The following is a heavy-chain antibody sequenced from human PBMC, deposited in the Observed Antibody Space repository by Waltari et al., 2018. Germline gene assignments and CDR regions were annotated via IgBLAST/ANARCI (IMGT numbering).Heavy chain of an antibody. V-gene: IGHV3-21*02. CDR2: ISRALTFI. CDR3: ARVSWDTITRKGIDY. CDR1: GDSINNNH. D-gene: IGHD1-26*01. J-gene: IGHJ4*02. Sequence: VQLQESGPGLVKPSGTLSLTCVVSGDSINNNHWWSWVRQATGKGLEWVSSISRALTFISNADSLKVRFTISRDNARNSLYLQMNSLRGEDTAVYYCARVSWDTITRKGIDYWGLGTLVIVSS.